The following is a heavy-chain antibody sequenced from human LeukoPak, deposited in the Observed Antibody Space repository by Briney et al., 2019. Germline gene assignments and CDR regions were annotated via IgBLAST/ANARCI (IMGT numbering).Heavy chain of an antibody. CDR1: GGSISSYY. Sequence: KPSETLSLTCTVSGGSISSYYWSWIRQPPGKGLEWIGYIYYSGSTNYNPSLKSRVTISVDTSKNQFSLKLSSVTAADTAVYYCARHVKQQLMIYYFDYWGQGTLVTVSS. V-gene: IGHV4-59*08. J-gene: IGHJ4*02. CDR2: IYYSGST. CDR3: ARHVKQQLMIYYFDY. D-gene: IGHD6-13*01.